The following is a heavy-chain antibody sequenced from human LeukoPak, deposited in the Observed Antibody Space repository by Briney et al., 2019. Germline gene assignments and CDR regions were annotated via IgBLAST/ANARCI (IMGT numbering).Heavy chain of an antibody. CDR3: ARGKRFVTGSDRRGASFDY. Sequence: SETLSLSRALYGGSLSGYYWSWSRQPPGKGLERIGEINDSVRTNYNTSPKSRVTISVDTSKIQFSLTLSSVTAAVTAVYYCARGKRFVTGSDRRGASFDYWGQGTLVTVSS. CDR1: GGSLSGYY. J-gene: IGHJ4*02. D-gene: IGHD7-27*01. CDR2: INDSVRT. V-gene: IGHV4-34*01.